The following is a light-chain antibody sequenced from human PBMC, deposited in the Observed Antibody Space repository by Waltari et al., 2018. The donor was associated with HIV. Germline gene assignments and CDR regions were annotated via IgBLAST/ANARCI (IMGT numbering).Light chain of an antibody. Sequence: QSALTQPRSVSGSPGQSVTISCTGTSSDVGGYNYVSWYQQHPDKAPKLMIYDVNERPSGVPDRFSGSKSGNTASLTISGLQAEDEADYHCYSYAGNFWVFGGGTKLTVL. CDR3: YSYAGNFWV. CDR1: SSDVGGYNY. CDR2: DVN. J-gene: IGLJ3*02. V-gene: IGLV2-11*01.